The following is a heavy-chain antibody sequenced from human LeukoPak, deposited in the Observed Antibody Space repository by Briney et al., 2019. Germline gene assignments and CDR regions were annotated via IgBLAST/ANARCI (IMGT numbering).Heavy chain of an antibody. CDR3: ARSYCTGHKCYPGDY. CDR1: GGTFNNYS. D-gene: IGHD2-8*02. J-gene: IGHJ4*02. V-gene: IGHV1-69*05. Sequence: SVKVSCRASGGTFNNYSISWVRQAPGQGLEWMGRIIPISDTANYAQKFQGRVMITTDESTSTAYMELRSLRSEDTAVYYCARSYCTGHKCYPGDYWGQGTLVTVSS. CDR2: IIPISDTA.